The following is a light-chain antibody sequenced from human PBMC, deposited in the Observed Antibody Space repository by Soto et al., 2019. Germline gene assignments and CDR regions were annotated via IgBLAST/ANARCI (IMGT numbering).Light chain of an antibody. CDR2: ENN. J-gene: IGLJ1*01. V-gene: IGLV1-51*02. Sequence: QSVLTQPPSVSAAPEQKVTISCSGGSSNLGINFVSWYQQFSGGVPKLLIYENNKRPSGIPDRFSGAKSGTSATLDITGLQTGDEADYYCATWDGSLSVGVFGGGTKVTVL. CDR3: ATWDGSLSVGV. CDR1: SSNLGINF.